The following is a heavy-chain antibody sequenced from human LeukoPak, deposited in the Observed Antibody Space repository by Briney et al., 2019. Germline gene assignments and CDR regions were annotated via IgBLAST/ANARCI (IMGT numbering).Heavy chain of an antibody. V-gene: IGHV4-31*02. CDR1: GGSVRSGGFF. CDR3: ARDDSTKIDY. J-gene: IGHJ4*02. CDR2: IYNSGST. D-gene: IGHD2-15*01. Sequence: KSSETLSLTCTVSGGSVRSGGFFWSWIRQPPGKGLEWLGYIYNSGSTCYNPSLKSRVTISVDTSKNQFSLKLSSVTAADTAVYYCARDDSTKIDYWGQGTLVTVSS.